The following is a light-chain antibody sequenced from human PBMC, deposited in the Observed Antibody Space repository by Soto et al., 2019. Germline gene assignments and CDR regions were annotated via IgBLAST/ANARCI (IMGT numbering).Light chain of an antibody. Sequence: QCVLTQPASVTGSPGRSITISCTGTSSDVGGYNYVSWYQQHPGKAPKLMIYDVSNRPSGVSNRFSGSKSGNTASLTISGLQAEDEADYYCSSYTSSSTPYVFGTGTKVTVL. J-gene: IGLJ1*01. CDR2: DVS. CDR1: SSDVGGYNY. V-gene: IGLV2-14*01. CDR3: SSYTSSSTPYV.